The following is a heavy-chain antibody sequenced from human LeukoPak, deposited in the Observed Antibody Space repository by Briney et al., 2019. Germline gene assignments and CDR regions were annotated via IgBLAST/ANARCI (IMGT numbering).Heavy chain of an antibody. Sequence: PSETLSLTCAVSGGSISSGGYSWSWLRQPPGTGLEWIGYIYHSGSTYYNPSLKSRVTISVDRSKNQFSLKLSSVTAADTAVYYCARSSDSSGYLNWFDPWGQGTLVTVSS. CDR2: IYHSGST. CDR1: GGSISSGGYS. J-gene: IGHJ5*02. D-gene: IGHD3-22*01. V-gene: IGHV4-30-2*01. CDR3: ARSSDSSGYLNWFDP.